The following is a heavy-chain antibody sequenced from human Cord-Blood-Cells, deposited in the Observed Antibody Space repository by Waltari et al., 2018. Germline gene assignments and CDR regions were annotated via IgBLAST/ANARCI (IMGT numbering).Heavy chain of an antibody. D-gene: IGHD7-27*01. CDR1: GFTFSSYD. Sequence: QVQLVESGGGVVQPGRSLRPPCAASGFTFSSYDMHWVRQAPGKGLEWVAVISYDGSNKYYADSVKGRFTISRDNSKNTLYLQMNSLRAEDTAVYYCARDPRLGFDYWGQGTLVTVSS. CDR3: ARDPRLGFDY. J-gene: IGHJ4*02. CDR2: ISYDGSNK. V-gene: IGHV3-30-3*01.